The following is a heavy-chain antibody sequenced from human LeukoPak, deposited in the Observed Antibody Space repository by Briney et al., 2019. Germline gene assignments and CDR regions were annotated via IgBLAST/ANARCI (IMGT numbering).Heavy chain of an antibody. CDR1: CGSIGSYS. CDR3: ARGPSSDYDILTGFSFADDWFDP. D-gene: IGHD3-9*01. CDR2: ISDSGSS. Sequence: SETLSLTCTVSCGSIGSYSWNWIRQAPGKRLEWIGYISDSGSSDYSPSLKSRATISADTSRNQFSLKLTSVTAADTAMYYCARGPSSDYDILTGFSFADDWFDPWGQGTLVTVSS. V-gene: IGHV4-59*01. J-gene: IGHJ5*02.